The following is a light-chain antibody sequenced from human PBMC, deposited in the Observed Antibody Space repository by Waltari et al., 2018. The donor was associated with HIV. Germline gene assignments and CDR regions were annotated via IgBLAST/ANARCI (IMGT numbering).Light chain of an antibody. J-gene: IGLJ3*02. V-gene: IGLV2-14*03. CDR2: DVS. CDR3: SSYTSSSTV. CDR1: SSDVGGYNS. Sequence: QSALTQPASVSGSPGQSITIPCTGTSSDVGGYNSVSWYHQHPGKAPKLMIYDVSNRPSGVSNRFSGSKSGNTASLTISGLQAEDEADYYCSSYTSSSTVFGGGTKLTVL.